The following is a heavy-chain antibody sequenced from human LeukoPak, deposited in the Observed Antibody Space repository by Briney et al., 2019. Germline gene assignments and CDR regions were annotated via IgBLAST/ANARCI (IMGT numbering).Heavy chain of an antibody. D-gene: IGHD6-19*01. CDR1: GFTFSSYE. CDR3: AKDHLPGIVVADRDY. Sequence: TGGSLRLSCAASGFTFSSYEMNWVRQAPGKGLEWVSYISSSGSTIYYADSVKGRFTISRDNSKNTLYLQINSLRGEDTAVYYCAKDHLPGIVVADRDYWGQGTLVTVSS. CDR2: ISSSGSTI. V-gene: IGHV3-48*03. J-gene: IGHJ4*02.